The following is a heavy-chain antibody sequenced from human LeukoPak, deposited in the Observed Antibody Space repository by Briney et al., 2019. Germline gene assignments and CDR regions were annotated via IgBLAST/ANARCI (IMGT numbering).Heavy chain of an antibody. CDR1: GFTFSSYG. Sequence: PGGSLRLFCAASGFTFSSYGMHWVRQAPGKGLEWVAVIWYDGSNKYYADSVKGRFTISRDNSKNTLYLQMNSLRAEDTAVYYCARDLGGGDYFSGFGYWGQGTLVTVSS. J-gene: IGHJ4*02. V-gene: IGHV3-33*01. D-gene: IGHD4-17*01. CDR2: IWYDGSNK. CDR3: ARDLGGGDYFSGFGY.